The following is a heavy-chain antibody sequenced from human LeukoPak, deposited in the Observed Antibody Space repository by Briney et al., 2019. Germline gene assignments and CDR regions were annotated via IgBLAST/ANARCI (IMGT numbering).Heavy chain of an antibody. CDR2: INGDNGNT. V-gene: IGHV1-3*01. Sequence: ASVKVSCKTSGYTFSTYAMHWVRQAPGQRLEWMGCINGDNGNTQYSQKFQGRVTFIRDTSTSTAYMELRSLRSDDTAVYYCARDNIAAAGDFDYWGQGTLVTVSS. D-gene: IGHD6-13*01. CDR3: ARDNIAAAGDFDY. J-gene: IGHJ4*02. CDR1: GYTFSTYA.